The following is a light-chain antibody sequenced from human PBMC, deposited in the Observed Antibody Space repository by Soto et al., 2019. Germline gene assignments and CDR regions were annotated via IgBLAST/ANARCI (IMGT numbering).Light chain of an antibody. V-gene: IGKV3-15*01. Sequence: IVMTQSPATLSVSPGERATLSCRASQSVTSNLAWYQKKPGQAPRLLIYGASTRATGIPARFSGSGSGTDFTLTISSLQSEDFAVYYCQQYDNWWTFGQGTRVEI. CDR1: QSVTSN. J-gene: IGKJ1*01. CDR2: GAS. CDR3: QQYDNWWT.